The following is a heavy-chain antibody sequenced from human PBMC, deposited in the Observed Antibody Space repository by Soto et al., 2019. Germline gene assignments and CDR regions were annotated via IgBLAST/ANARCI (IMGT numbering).Heavy chain of an antibody. CDR1: GYTFTGYY. CDR2: INPNSGGT. J-gene: IGHJ6*02. V-gene: IGHV1-2*02. CDR3: ARSQDGYCSGGSCPPRGYHYYYGMDV. D-gene: IGHD2-15*01. Sequence: QVQLVQSGAEVKKPGASVKVSCKASGYTFTGYYMHWVRQAPGQGLEWMGWINPNSGGTNYAQKFQGRVTMTRDTSISTAYMELSRLRSDDTAVYYCARSQDGYCSGGSCPPRGYHYYYGMDVWGQGTTVTVSS.